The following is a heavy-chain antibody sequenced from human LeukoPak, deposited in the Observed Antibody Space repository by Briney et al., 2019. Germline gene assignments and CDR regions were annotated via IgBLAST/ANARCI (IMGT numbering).Heavy chain of an antibody. CDR2: ISGYNGKT. CDR1: GYTFTNYG. J-gene: IGHJ1*01. V-gene: IGHV1-18*01. CDR3: ARDGYGDYVSYFQH. D-gene: IGHD4-17*01. Sequence: ASVKVSCKASGYTFTNYGISWVRQAPGQGPGWMGWISGYNGKTNYAQKFQGRVTITTDTSTSTAYMELRSLTSDDTAVYDCARDGYGDYVSYFQHWGQGTLVIVSS.